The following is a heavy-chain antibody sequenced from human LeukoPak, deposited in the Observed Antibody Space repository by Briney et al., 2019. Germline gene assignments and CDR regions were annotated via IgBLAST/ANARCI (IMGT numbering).Heavy chain of an antibody. CDR2: IKQDGSEK. CDR1: GFTFSSYW. D-gene: IGHD1-26*01. J-gene: IGHJ4*02. Sequence: HPGGSLRLSCAASGFTFSSYWMSWVRQAPGKGLEWVANIKQDGSEKYYVDSVKGRFTISRDNAKNSLYLQMNSLRAEDTAVYYCARDGPRVGELLFDYWGQGTLVTVSS. V-gene: IGHV3-7*01. CDR3: ARDGPRVGELLFDY.